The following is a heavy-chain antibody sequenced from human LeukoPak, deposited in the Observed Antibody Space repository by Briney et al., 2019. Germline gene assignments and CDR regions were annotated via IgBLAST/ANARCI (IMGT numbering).Heavy chain of an antibody. Sequence: SETLSLTCAVYGGSFSGYYWSWIRQPPGKGLEWIGEINHSGSTYYNPSLKSRVTISVDTSKNQFSLKLSSVTAADTAVYYCARRNRGFDPWGQGTLVTVSS. CDR1: GGSFSGYY. J-gene: IGHJ5*02. V-gene: IGHV4-34*01. CDR2: INHSGST. CDR3: ARRNRGFDP. D-gene: IGHD3-10*01.